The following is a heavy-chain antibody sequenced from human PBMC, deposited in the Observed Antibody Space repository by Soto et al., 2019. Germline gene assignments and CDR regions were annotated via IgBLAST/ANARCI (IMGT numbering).Heavy chain of an antibody. J-gene: IGHJ6*02. Sequence: EVHLLESGGDLVQPGGSLRLSCTASGLTFSTYAMSWVRQAPGKGLEWVSAIGGSGTGGRTYYADSVKGRFTISRDYSSDTVFLQIITLAADDTAVYYCAETPAGLDFDSSDFYGMDGWGQGTTVTVSS. V-gene: IGHV3-23*01. CDR2: IGGSGTGGRT. CDR1: GLTFSTYA. CDR3: AETPAGLDFDSSDFYGMDG. D-gene: IGHD3-9*01.